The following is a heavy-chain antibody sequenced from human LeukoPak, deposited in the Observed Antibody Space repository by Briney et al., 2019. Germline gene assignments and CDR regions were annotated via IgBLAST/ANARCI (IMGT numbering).Heavy chain of an antibody. CDR3: ARGSGGAYDY. CDR1: GFTFSSYS. V-gene: IGHV3-21*01. D-gene: IGHD3-16*01. CDR2: ISSSSSYI. J-gene: IGHJ4*02. Sequence: GGSLRLSCAAFGFTFSSYSMNWVRQAPGKGLEWVSSISSSSSYIYYADSVKGRFTISRDNAKNSLYLQMNSLRAEDTAVYYCARGSGGAYDYWGQGTLVTVSS.